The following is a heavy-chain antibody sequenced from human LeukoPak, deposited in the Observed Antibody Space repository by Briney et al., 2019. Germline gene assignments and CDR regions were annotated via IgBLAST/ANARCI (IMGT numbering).Heavy chain of an antibody. D-gene: IGHD3-10*01. V-gene: IGHV3-30*02. Sequence: GGSLRLSCAASGFTFSDYYMSWIRQAPGKGLEWVAFIRYDGGNKYYADSVKGRFTISRDNSKNTLYLQMNSLRAEDTAVYYCAKDGGITMVRGVIGPPVYWGQGTLVTVSS. CDR1: GFTFSDYY. J-gene: IGHJ4*02. CDR2: IRYDGGNK. CDR3: AKDGGITMVRGVIGPPVY.